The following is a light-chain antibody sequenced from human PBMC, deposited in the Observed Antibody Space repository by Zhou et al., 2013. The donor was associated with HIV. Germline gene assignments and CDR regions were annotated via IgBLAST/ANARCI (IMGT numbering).Light chain of an antibody. Sequence: EVVLTQSPVTLSLSPGERATLSCRASQSVSSYLAWYQQKPGQAPRLLIYDASNRATGIPARFSGSGSGTDFTLTISSLEPEDFAVYSCQQRSNWPLTFGPGTKVDI. CDR1: QSVSSY. J-gene: IGKJ3*01. V-gene: IGKV3-11*01. CDR3: QQRSNWPLT. CDR2: DAS.